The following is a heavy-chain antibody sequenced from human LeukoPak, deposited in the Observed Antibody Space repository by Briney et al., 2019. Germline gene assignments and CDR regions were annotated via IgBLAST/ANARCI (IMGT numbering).Heavy chain of an antibody. J-gene: IGHJ6*03. CDR3: ARDLDLMSRYYYYYMGV. Sequence: SETLSLTCTVSGGSISSGSYYWSWIRQPAGKGLEWIGRIYTSGSTNYNPSLKSRVTISVDTSKNQFSLKLSSVTAADTAVYYCARDLDLMSRYYYYYMGVWGKGTTVTVSS. D-gene: IGHD2-8*01. CDR1: GGSISSGSYY. CDR2: IYTSGST. V-gene: IGHV4-61*02.